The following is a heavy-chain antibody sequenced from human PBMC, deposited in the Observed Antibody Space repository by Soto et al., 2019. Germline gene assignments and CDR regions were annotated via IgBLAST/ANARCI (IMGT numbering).Heavy chain of an antibody. CDR1: GGSISSSSYY. D-gene: IGHD7-27*01. Sequence: QLLESGPGLVKPSETLSLTCTVSGGSISSSSYYWGWIRQPPGKGLEWIGSIYYSGSTYYNPSLKSRVTISVDTSKNQFSLKLSSVTAADTAVYYCARPQTGDPPNNDAFDIWGQGTMVTVSS. CDR2: IYYSGST. CDR3: ARPQTGDPPNNDAFDI. J-gene: IGHJ3*02. V-gene: IGHV4-39*01.